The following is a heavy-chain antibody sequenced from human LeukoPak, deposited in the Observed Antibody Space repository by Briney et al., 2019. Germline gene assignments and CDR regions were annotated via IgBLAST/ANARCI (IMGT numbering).Heavy chain of an antibody. D-gene: IGHD3-9*01. CDR3: ASLYYDILTGYYSA. CDR2: INHSGST. CDR1: GGSFSGYY. V-gene: IGHV4-34*01. J-gene: IGHJ5*02. Sequence: SETLSPTCAVYGGSFSGYYWSWIRQPPGKGLEWIGEINHSGSTNYNPSLKSRVTISVDTSKNQFSLKLSSVTAADTAVYYCASLYYDILTGYYSAWGQGTLVTVSS.